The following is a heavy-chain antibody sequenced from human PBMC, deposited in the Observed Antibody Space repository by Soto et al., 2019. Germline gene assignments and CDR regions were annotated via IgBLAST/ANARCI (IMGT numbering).Heavy chain of an antibody. Sequence: QVQLVESGGNVVQPGRSLRLSCAASGFHFSSHGMHWVRQAPGKGMEWVAHLWDGGNYAYYAYSVKGRFTISSDQSKNTLYLQMNSLEAEDTAVYYCARDAQQLANYGMDVWGQGTTVTVSS. V-gene: IGHV3-33*01. CDR3: ARDAQQLANYGMDV. CDR2: LWDGGNYA. D-gene: IGHD6-13*01. CDR1: GFHFSSHG. J-gene: IGHJ6*01.